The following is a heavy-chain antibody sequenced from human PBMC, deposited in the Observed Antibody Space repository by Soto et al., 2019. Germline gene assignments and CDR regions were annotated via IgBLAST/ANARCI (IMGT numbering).Heavy chain of an antibody. J-gene: IGHJ4*02. CDR3: VRWNGYGDH. D-gene: IGHD1-1*01. V-gene: IGHV3-23*01. CDR1: GFSISVYG. Sequence: EVQLLESGGGLVQPGGSLRLSCAASGFSISVYGVTWVRQAPGKGLEWVSGVSGGSGATHYRDSVKGRFSITTDNSANTAYLQMNSLRVEDTAVDYCVRWNGYGDHWGQGTRVTVS. CDR2: VSGGSGAT.